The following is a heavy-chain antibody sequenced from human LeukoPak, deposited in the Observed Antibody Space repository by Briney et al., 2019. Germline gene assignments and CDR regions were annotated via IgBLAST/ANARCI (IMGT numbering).Heavy chain of an antibody. CDR1: GFTFSNYD. D-gene: IGHD6-19*01. Sequence: GGSLRLSCAASGFTFSNYDMHWVRQAPGKGLEGVAVIWFDGSNEFYADSVKGRFTISRDNSKNTLYLQMNSLRAEDTAVYYCASSAGALIDCWGQGTLVIVSS. V-gene: IGHV3-33*01. CDR2: IWFDGSNE. J-gene: IGHJ4*02. CDR3: ASSAGALIDC.